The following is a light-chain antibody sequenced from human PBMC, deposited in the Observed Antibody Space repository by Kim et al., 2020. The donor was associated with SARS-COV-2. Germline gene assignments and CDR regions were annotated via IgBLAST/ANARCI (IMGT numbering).Light chain of an antibody. J-gene: IGKJ4*01. Sequence: SPGERATLSCRASQSVSSYLAWYQQKPVQAPRLLIYDASNRATGIPARFSGSGSGTDFTLTISSLEPEDFAVYYCQQRSNWPPLTFGGGTKVEIK. V-gene: IGKV3-11*01. CDR1: QSVSSY. CDR3: QQRSNWPPLT. CDR2: DAS.